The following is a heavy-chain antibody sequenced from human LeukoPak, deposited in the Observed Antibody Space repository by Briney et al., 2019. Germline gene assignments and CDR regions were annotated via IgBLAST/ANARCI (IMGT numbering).Heavy chain of an antibody. CDR2: VYRGGGA. Sequence: NPGGSLRLSCAASGFTVSSSFMSWVRQVPGKGLEWVSVVYRGGGADYADSVKGRFAISTDNSKNTLYLQMNSLRAEDTAVYYCARPYSDHSGFYVYWGQRILVTVSS. J-gene: IGHJ4*02. V-gene: IGHV3-53*01. CDR3: ARPYSDHSGFYVY. D-gene: IGHD3-22*01. CDR1: GFTVSSSF.